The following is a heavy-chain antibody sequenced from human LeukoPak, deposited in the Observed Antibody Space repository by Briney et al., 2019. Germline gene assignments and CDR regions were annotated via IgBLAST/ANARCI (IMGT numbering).Heavy chain of an antibody. CDR3: AKVRANRFASFDY. CDR1: GFTFSPYG. CDR2: ISGSGGTT. J-gene: IGHJ4*02. Sequence: GGSLRLSCAASGFTFSPYGMSWVRQAPGKGLEWVSGISGSGGTTYYADSVKGRFTISRDNSKITLYLQMNSLRAEDTAVYYCAKVRANRFASFDYWGQGTLVTVSS. D-gene: IGHD1/OR15-1a*01. V-gene: IGHV3-23*01.